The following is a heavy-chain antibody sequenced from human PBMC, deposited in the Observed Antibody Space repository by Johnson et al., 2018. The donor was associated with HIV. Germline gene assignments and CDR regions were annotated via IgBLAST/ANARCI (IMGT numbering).Heavy chain of an antibody. CDR2: ISYDGSNK. V-gene: IGHV3-30*03. D-gene: IGHD3-3*01. CDR1: GFTFDDYG. Sequence: VQLVESGGGLVQPGRSLRLSCAASGFTFDDYGMSWVRQAPGKGLEWVAVISYDGSNKYYAASVKGRFTISRDNSKNTLYLQMNSLRAEDTALYYCARVSTGFTISGVVILPTGAFDIWGQGTLVTVSS. J-gene: IGHJ3*02. CDR3: ARVSTGFTISGVVILPTGAFDI.